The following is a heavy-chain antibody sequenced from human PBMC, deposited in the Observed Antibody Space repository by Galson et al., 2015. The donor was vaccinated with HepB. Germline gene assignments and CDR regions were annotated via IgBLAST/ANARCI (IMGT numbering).Heavy chain of an antibody. Sequence: CAISGDSVSSNSAAWNWIRQSPSRGLEWLGRTYYRSKWYNDYAVSVKSRITINPDTSKNQFSLQLNSVTPEDTAMYYCAKFTGGIDGFDMWGQGTMVTVSS. CDR1: GDSVSSNSAA. CDR2: TYYRSKWYN. J-gene: IGHJ3*02. CDR3: AKFTGGIDGFDM. D-gene: IGHD3-16*01. V-gene: IGHV6-1*01.